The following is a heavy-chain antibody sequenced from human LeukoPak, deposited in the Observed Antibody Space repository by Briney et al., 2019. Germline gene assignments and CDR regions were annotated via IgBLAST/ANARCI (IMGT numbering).Heavy chain of an antibody. CDR1: SEFFTGYY. V-gene: IGHV4-38-2*02. CDR3: ARDGGCSSTSCYARFAAFDI. D-gene: IGHD2-2*01. Sequence: PWETLSLTCGVSSEFFTGYYWGWIRQPPGKGLEWIGSIYHSGSTYYNPSLKSRVTISVDTSKNQFSLKLSSVTAADTAVYYCARDGGCSSTSCYARFAAFDIWGQGTMVTVSS. J-gene: IGHJ3*02. CDR2: IYHSGST.